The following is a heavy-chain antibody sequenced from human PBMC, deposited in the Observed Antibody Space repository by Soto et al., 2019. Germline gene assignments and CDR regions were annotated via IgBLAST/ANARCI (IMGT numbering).Heavy chain of an antibody. CDR1: GGSISSGGYY. V-gene: IGHV4-31*03. CDR2: ISYSGST. J-gene: IGHJ6*02. D-gene: IGHD6-13*01. CDR3: ARDSDPIAAAGSGMDV. Sequence: QVQLQESGPGLVKPSQTLSLTCTVSGGSISSGGYYWSWIRQHPGKGLEWIGYISYSGSTYYNPSLKSRVTISVDTSKNQFSLKLSSVTAADTAVYYCARDSDPIAAAGSGMDVWGQGTTVTVSS.